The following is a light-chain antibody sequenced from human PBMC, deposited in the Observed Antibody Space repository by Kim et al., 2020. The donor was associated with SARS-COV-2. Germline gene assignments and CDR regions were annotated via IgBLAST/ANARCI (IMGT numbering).Light chain of an antibody. J-gene: IGLJ3*02. CDR3: AAWDDSLNGWV. CDR1: SSNVGSNT. V-gene: IGLV1-44*01. CDR2: SNN. Sequence: GPRVTIACSGGSSNVGSNTFHWDQQRPGTAPKLLIFSNNQRPSGVPDRFSGSKSGTSASLAISGLQSEDEADYYCAAWDDSLNGWVFGGGTQLTVL.